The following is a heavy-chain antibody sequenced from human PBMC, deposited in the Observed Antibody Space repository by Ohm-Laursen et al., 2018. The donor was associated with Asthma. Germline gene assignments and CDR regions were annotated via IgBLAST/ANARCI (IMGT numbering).Heavy chain of an antibody. CDR1: GGTFSSYA. CDR3: ASLYSSSQYYYYGMDV. V-gene: IGHV1-69*13. D-gene: IGHD6-6*01. CDR2: IIPIFGTA. J-gene: IGHJ6*02. Sequence: GASVKVSCKASGGTFSSYAISWVRQAPGQGLEWMGGIIPIFGTANYAQKFQGRVTITADESTSTAYMELSSLRSEDTAVYYCASLYSSSQYYYYGMDVWGQGTTVTVSS.